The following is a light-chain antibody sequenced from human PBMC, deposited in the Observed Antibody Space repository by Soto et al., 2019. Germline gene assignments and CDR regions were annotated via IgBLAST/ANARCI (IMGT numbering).Light chain of an antibody. CDR3: ATWDDSLNDYV. CDR1: SSNIGSNF. Sequence: QSVLTQPPSASGTPGQMVTISCSGSSSNIGSNFVYWYQQLPGTAPKLLIFKNNQRPSGVPDRFSGSKSGTSASLAISGLRSGDEADYYCATWDDSLNDYVFATGTKVTVL. V-gene: IGLV1-47*01. CDR2: KNN. J-gene: IGLJ1*01.